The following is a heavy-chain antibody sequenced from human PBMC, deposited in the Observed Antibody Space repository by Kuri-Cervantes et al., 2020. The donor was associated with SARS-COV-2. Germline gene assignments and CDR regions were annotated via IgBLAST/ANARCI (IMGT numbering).Heavy chain of an antibody. CDR2: ISYDGSNK. Sequence: GEPLKISCAASGFTFSSYAMHWVRQAPGKGLEWVAVISYDGSNKYYADSVKGRFTISRDNSKNTLYLQMNSLRAEDTAVYYCAGDKNYDFWSGPTRGYGMDVWAKGPRSPSP. CDR3: AGDKNYDFWSGPTRGYGMDV. D-gene: IGHD3-3*01. J-gene: IGHJ6*02. CDR1: GFTFSSYA. V-gene: IGHV3-30*01.